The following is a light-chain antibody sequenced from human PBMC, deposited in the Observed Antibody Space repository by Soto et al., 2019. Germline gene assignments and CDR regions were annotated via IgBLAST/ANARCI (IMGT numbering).Light chain of an antibody. CDR1: QSLLHSNGYNY. Sequence: DIVMTQSPLSLPVTPGEPASISCRSSQSLLHSNGYNYLDWYLQKPGQSPQLLIYLGSNRASGVPDRFRGSGSGTDFTLKCSRVEAEDVGVYYCMQALQTPLTVGGGTKVEIK. CDR2: LGS. J-gene: IGKJ4*01. V-gene: IGKV2-28*01. CDR3: MQALQTPLT.